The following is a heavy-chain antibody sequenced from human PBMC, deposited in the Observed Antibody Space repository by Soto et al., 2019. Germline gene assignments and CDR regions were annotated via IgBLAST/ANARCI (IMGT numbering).Heavy chain of an antibody. V-gene: IGHV1-46*01. CDR3: ARCSPFCGNYVPCMDV. CDR2: IHPSGVST. D-gene: IGHD4-4*01. CDR1: GYTFTSHY. J-gene: IGHJ6*02. Sequence: AASVKVSFKASGYTFTSHYMHSVRQAPGQGLEWTGIIHPSGVSTTYEQKFKNRVTMTRDTSTSTVYMELRRLRSEDTAEYYCARCSPFCGNYVPCMDVWGQGTTVTVSS.